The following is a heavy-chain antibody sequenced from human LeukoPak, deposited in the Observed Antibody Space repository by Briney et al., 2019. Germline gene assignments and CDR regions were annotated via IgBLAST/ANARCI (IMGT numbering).Heavy chain of an antibody. J-gene: IGHJ4*02. V-gene: IGHV3-30-3*01. CDR2: ISNDGSNK. CDR3: AREGYYDSSGYYSGENSLPDY. D-gene: IGHD3-22*01. Sequence: GRSLRLSCAASGFTFSSYAMHWVRQAPGKGLEWVAVISNDGSNKYYADSVKGRFTISRDNSKNTLYLQMNSLRAEDTAVYYCAREGYYDSSGYYSGENSLPDYWGQGTLVTVSS. CDR1: GFTFSSYA.